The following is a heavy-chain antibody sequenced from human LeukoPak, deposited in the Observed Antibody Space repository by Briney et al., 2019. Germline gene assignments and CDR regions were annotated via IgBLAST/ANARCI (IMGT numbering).Heavy chain of an antibody. Sequence: PGGSLRLSCAASGFTVSPYGMHWVRQAPGKGLEWVTFIRFDGSNEYYTDSVKGRFTISRDNSKNTLYLQMNSLRAEHTAVYYCAGDFDYWGQGTLVTVSS. CDR1: GFTVSPYG. V-gene: IGHV3-30*02. CDR3: AGDFDY. J-gene: IGHJ4*02. CDR2: IRFDGSNE.